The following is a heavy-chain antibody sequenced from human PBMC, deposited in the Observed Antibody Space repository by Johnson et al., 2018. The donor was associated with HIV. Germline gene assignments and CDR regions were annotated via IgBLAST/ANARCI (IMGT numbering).Heavy chain of an antibody. J-gene: IGHJ3*02. CDR1: GFTFSSYA. V-gene: IGHV3-30*04. D-gene: IGHD6-6*01. CDR2: ISYDGGLK. CDR3: AKGQYSSSPCAFDI. Sequence: VQLVESGGGLVKPGGSLRLSCAASGFTFSSYAMHWVRQAPGKGLEWVAVISYDGGLKYYADSVKGRFTISRDNAKNSLYLQMNILTAEDMAVYYCAKGQYSSSPCAFDIWGQGTMVTVSS.